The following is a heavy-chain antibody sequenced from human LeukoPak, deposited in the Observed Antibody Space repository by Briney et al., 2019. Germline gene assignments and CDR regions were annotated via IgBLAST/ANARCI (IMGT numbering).Heavy chain of an antibody. J-gene: IGHJ4*02. CDR3: ARHKQYQLLPFDY. CDR1: GGSINSHY. D-gene: IGHD2-2*01. V-gene: IGHV4-59*08. Sequence: PSETLSLTCSVSGGSINSHYWSWIRQPPGKGLEWIGYIYYSGSTNYNPSLKSRVTISVDTSKNQFSLKLSSVTAADTAVYYCARHKQYQLLPFDYWGQGTLVTVSS. CDR2: IYYSGST.